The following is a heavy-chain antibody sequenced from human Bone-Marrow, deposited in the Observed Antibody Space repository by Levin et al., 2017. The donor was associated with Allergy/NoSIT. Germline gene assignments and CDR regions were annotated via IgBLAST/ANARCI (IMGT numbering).Heavy chain of an antibody. D-gene: IGHD2-2*01. Sequence: GSLRLSCTVSGGSITSFYWSWIRQPPGKGLEWIGYIYSSGTTNYNPSLKNRVTMSVATSKTQFSLRLTSVTAADTAVYYCARLDCSSISYTYFDHWGQGTLVTVSS. CDR1: GGSITSFY. CDR2: IYSSGTT. J-gene: IGHJ4*02. V-gene: IGHV4-59*01. CDR3: ARLDCSSISYTYFDH.